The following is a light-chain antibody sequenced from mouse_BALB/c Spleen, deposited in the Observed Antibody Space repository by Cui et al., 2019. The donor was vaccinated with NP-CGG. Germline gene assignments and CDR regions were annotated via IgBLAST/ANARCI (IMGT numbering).Light chain of an antibody. CDR1: TGAVTTNNY. V-gene: IGLV1*01. CDR3: ALWYSNHWV. CDR2: GTN. J-gene: IGLJ1*01. Sequence: AVLTHESAVTTSPGETVTLTCRSSTGAVTTNNYANWVQEKPDHLFTGLIGGTNNRAPGVPARFSGSLIGDKAALTITGAQTEDEAIYFCALWYSNHWVFGGGTKLTVL.